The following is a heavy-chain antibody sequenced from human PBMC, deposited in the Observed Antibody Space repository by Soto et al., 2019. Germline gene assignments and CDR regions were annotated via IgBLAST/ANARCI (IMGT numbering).Heavy chain of an antibody. J-gene: IGHJ4*02. CDR3: AGEYYYGSGGAY. Sequence: QVQLVQSGAEVKKPGASVKVSCKASGYTFTSYGISWVRQAPGQGLEWMGWISAYNGNTNYAQRLQGRVTMTTDKATSKAYMELRSLRSDDTAVYYCAGEYYYGSGGAYWGQGTLVTVSS. CDR2: ISAYNGNT. D-gene: IGHD3-10*01. CDR1: GYTFTSYG. V-gene: IGHV1-18*01.